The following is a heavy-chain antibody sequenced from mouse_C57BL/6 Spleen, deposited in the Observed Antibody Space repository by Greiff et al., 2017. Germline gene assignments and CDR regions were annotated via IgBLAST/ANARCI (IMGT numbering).Heavy chain of an antibody. J-gene: IGHJ4*01. CDR3: ARYCKDAMDY. Sequence: QVQLKQPGAELVKPGASVKMSCKASGYTFTSYWITWVKQRPGQGLGWIGDIYPGSGSTNYNEKFKSKATLTVDTSSSPAYLQLSSLPSADSSVYYCARYCKDAMDYWGQGTSVTVSS. V-gene: IGHV1-55*01. CDR2: IYPGSGST. CDR1: GYTFTSYW.